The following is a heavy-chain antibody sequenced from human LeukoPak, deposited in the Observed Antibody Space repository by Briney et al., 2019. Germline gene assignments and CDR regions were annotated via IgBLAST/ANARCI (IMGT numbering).Heavy chain of an antibody. Sequence: GASVKVSCKASGYTFTSYYMHWVRQAPGQGLEWTGIINPSGGSTSYAQKFQGRVTMTRDMSTSTVYMELSSLRSEDTAVYYCARDLGTPVAFDIWGQGTMVTVSS. V-gene: IGHV1-46*01. CDR1: GYTFTSYY. CDR3: ARDLGTPVAFDI. D-gene: IGHD1-26*01. J-gene: IGHJ3*02. CDR2: INPSGGST.